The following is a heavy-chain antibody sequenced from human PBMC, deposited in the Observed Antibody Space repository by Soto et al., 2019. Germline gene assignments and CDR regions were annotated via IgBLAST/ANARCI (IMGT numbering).Heavy chain of an antibody. CDR2: IIPILGTA. CDR1: GGTFSSYA. CDR3: AREERMVRGVIISSYYFDY. D-gene: IGHD3-10*01. J-gene: IGHJ4*02. Sequence: QVQLVQSGAEGKKPGSSVKVSCKASGGTFSSYAISWVLQAPGQGLEWMGGIIPILGTANYAQKFQGRVTITADESTSTAYMELSSLRSEDPAVYYCAREERMVRGVIISSYYFDYWGQGTLVTVSS. V-gene: IGHV1-69*01.